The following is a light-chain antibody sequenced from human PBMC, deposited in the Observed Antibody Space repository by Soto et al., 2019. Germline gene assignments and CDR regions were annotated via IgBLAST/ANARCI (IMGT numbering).Light chain of an antibody. J-gene: IGKJ1*01. CDR2: AAS. CDR1: QDISEF. Sequence: DIQMTQSPSSLSASVGDRVTFTCRARQDISEFLAWYQQRPGKVPKLLIFAASTLQSGVPSQFSGSGSGTDFPLTISSLQPEDVANYYCHNYYRAPWTCGGGPKVEIK. V-gene: IGKV1-27*01. CDR3: HNYYRAPWT.